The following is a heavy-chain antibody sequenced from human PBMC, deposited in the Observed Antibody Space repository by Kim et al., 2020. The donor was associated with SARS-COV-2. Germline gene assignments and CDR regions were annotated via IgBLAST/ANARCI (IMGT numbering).Heavy chain of an antibody. V-gene: IGHV4-59*01. CDR3: ARAPPTVTRGYFDY. CDR1: GGSISSYY. D-gene: IGHD4-17*01. J-gene: IGHJ4*02. CDR2: IYYSGST. Sequence: SETLSLTCTVSGGSISSYYWSWIRQPPGKGLEWIGYIYYSGSTNYNPSLKSRVTISVDTSKNQFSLKLSSVTAADTAVYYCARAPPTVTRGYFDYWGQGTLVTVSS.